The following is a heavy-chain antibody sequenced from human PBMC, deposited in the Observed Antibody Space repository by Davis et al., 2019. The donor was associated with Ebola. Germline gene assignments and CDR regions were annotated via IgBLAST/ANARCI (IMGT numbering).Heavy chain of an antibody. Sequence: ESLKISCQASGYTFARYWISWVRQRPGKGLEWMGKIDPGDSYVKYSPSFQGHVTFSADRSTSVVYLQWTSLEASDTATYYCARHECVADCSEFDFWGQGTRVTVSS. J-gene: IGHJ4*02. V-gene: IGHV5-10-1*01. CDR3: ARHECVADCSEFDF. CDR1: GYTFARYW. CDR2: IDPGDSYV. D-gene: IGHD2-21*02.